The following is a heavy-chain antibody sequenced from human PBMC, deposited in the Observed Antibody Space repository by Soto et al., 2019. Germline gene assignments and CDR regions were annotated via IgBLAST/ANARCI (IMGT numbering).Heavy chain of an antibody. CDR3: AKESGVGAWLRYFDWPGSDYYYYYGMDV. J-gene: IGHJ6*02. CDR1: GFTFSSYG. CDR2: ISYDGSNK. V-gene: IGHV3-30*18. D-gene: IGHD3-9*01. Sequence: GGSLRLSCAASGFTFSSYGMHWVRQAPGKGLEWVAVISYDGSNKYYADSVKGRFTISRDNSKNTLYLQMNSLRAEDTAVYYCAKESGVGAWLRYFDWPGSDYYYYYGMDVWGQGT.